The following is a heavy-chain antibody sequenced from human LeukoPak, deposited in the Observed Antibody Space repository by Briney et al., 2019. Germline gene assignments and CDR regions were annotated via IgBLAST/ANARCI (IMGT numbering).Heavy chain of an antibody. D-gene: IGHD6-13*01. Sequence: GGSLRLSCAASGLSVSSNNMNWVRQAPGKGLEWVSAIYSGGYTYYSDSVKGRFTISRDNSKNTLYLQMNSLRAEDTAMYYCASRITTSGYWGRGTLVTVSS. CDR3: ASRITTSGY. J-gene: IGHJ4*02. V-gene: IGHV3-53*01. CDR1: GLSVSSNN. CDR2: IYSGGYT.